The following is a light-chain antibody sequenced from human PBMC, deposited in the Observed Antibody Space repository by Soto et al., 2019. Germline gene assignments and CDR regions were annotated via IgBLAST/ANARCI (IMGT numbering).Light chain of an antibody. CDR2: DVT. Sequence: QSVLTQPASVSGSPGQSITISCTGTSSDVGGYDSVSWYQQRPGNAPKLILFDVTNRPSGVSNRFSGSKSGNTASLTISGLQPDDEADYYCSSYTSSNPYVFGTGTKVTVL. J-gene: IGLJ1*01. CDR3: SSYTSSNPYV. CDR1: SSDVGGYDS. V-gene: IGLV2-14*03.